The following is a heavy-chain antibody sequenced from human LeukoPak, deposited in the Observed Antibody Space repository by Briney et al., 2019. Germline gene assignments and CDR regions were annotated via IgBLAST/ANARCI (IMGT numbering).Heavy chain of an antibody. Sequence: GASVKVSCKASGGTFSSYAISWVRQAPGQGLEWMGGIIPIFGTANYAQKFQGRVTITADESTSTAYMELSSLRSEDTAVYYCASGSGYDRVEYNWFDPWGQGTLVTVSS. CDR1: GGTFSSYA. CDR2: IIPIFGTA. J-gene: IGHJ5*02. D-gene: IGHD5-12*01. V-gene: IGHV1-69*13. CDR3: ASGSGYDRVEYNWFDP.